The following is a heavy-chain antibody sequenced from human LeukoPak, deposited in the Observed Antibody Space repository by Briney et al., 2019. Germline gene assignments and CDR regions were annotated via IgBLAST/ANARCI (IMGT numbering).Heavy chain of an antibody. CDR1: GYTFTGYY. V-gene: IGHV1-2*02. D-gene: IGHD3-22*01. J-gene: IGHJ4*02. Sequence: ASVKVSCKSSGYTFTGYYMHWVRQAPGQGLAWMGWINPNSGGANYAQKLQGRVTMTRDTSISTAYMELSRLRSDDTAVYYCARSIANYYYDSDWGQGTLVTVSS. CDR3: ARSIANYYYDSD. CDR2: INPNSGGA.